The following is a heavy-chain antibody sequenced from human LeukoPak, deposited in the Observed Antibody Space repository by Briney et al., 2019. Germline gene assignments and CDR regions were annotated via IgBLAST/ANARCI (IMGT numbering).Heavy chain of an antibody. D-gene: IGHD3-10*01. CDR3: ARDHPMVRGAAGY. CDR2: IYSGGST. V-gene: IGHV3-66*02. J-gene: IGHJ4*02. CDR1: GFTVSSNY. Sequence: PGGPLRLSCAASGFTVSSNYMSWVRQAPGKGLEWVSVIYSGGSTYYADSVKGRFTISRDNSKNTLYLQMNSLRAEDTAVYYCARDHPMVRGAAGYWGQGTLVTVSS.